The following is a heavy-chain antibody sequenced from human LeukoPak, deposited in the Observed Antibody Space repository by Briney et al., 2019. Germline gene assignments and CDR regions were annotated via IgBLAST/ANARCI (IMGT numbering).Heavy chain of an antibody. CDR2: IVGSGVTT. V-gene: IGHV3-23*01. Sequence: GGSLRLSCVASGFTFTNYGMNWVRQAPGKGLEWVSGIVGSGVTTYYADSVKGRFTISRDNSKNTLYLQMNSLRAEDTAVYYCARDPGYSYGIDYWGQGTLVTVSS. J-gene: IGHJ4*02. CDR1: GFTFTNYG. CDR3: ARDPGYSYGIDY. D-gene: IGHD5-18*01.